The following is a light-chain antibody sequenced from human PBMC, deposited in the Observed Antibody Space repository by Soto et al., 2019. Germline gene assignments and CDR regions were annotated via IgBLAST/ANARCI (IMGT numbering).Light chain of an antibody. J-gene: IGLJ3*02. CDR1: SSDVGSSNY. Sequence: QSVLTQPASVSGSPGQSITISCTGTSSDVGSSNYVSWYQHHPGNNPKLMIYEVNNRPSGISNRFSGSKSGNTASLTISGLQAEDEADYYCSSYTTSSTGVFGGGTKLPVL. CDR3: SSYTTSSTGV. V-gene: IGLV2-14*01. CDR2: EVN.